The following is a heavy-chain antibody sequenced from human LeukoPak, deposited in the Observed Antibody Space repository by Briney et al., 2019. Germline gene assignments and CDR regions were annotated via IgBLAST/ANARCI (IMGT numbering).Heavy chain of an antibody. CDR1: GVSFSVYY. Sequence: SETPSLTCAVYGVSFSVYYWSWIRQPPGKGLEWIGEINHSGSTNYNPSLKSRVTISVDTSKNQFSLKLSSVTAADTAVYYCARGYSSFDAFDIWGQGTMVTVSS. J-gene: IGHJ3*02. CDR2: INHSGST. CDR3: ARGYSSFDAFDI. D-gene: IGHD6-19*01. V-gene: IGHV4-34*01.